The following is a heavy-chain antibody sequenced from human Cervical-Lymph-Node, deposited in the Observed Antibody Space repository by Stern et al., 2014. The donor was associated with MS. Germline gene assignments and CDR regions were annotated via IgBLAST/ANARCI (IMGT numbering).Heavy chain of an antibody. CDR3: VIERSSRGFDY. D-gene: IGHD5/OR15-5a*01. CDR2: ISYDGNTK. Sequence: VQLVESGGGVVQPGRSLRVSCATAGFTFTSYAMNWVRQAPGKGLEWVAVISYDGNTKYYADSVRGRFTISRDNSKNTLYLQMSSLRAEDTAVYYCVIERSSRGFDYWGQGTLVTVSS. J-gene: IGHJ4*02. V-gene: IGHV3-30*04. CDR1: GFTFTSYA.